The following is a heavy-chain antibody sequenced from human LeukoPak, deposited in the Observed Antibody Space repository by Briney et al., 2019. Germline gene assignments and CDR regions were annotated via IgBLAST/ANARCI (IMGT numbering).Heavy chain of an antibody. CDR3: ARGYGEGDFDY. V-gene: IGHV4-59*01. CDR1: GGSISSYY. J-gene: IGHJ4*02. Sequence: SETLSLTCTVSGGSISSYYWSWIRQPPGKGLEWIGYIYYSGSTNYNPSLKSRVTISVDTSKNQFSLKLSSVTAADTAVYYCARGYGEGDFDYWGQGTLITVSS. CDR2: IYYSGST. D-gene: IGHD4-17*01.